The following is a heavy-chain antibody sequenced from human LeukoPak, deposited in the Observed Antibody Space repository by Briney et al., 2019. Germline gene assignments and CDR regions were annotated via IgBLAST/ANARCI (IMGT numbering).Heavy chain of an antibody. Sequence: GGSLRLSCAASGFTFSSYWMNWVRQAPGKGLEWVANIKQDGSEKYYVDSVKGRFTISRDNAKNSLYLQMNSLRAEDTAVYYCAREVVIAFRYMDVWGKGTTVTVSS. D-gene: IGHD2-21*01. CDR1: GFTFSSYW. J-gene: IGHJ6*03. V-gene: IGHV3-7*01. CDR2: IKQDGSEK. CDR3: AREVVIAFRYMDV.